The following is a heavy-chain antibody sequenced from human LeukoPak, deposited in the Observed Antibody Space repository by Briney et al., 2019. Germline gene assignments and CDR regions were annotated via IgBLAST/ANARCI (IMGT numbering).Heavy chain of an antibody. CDR1: EFSLSDYG. D-gene: IGHD5-24*01. V-gene: IGHV3-33*06. CDR3: AKSRDGYHHGLL. Sequence: PGGSLRLSCASSEFSLSDYGMHWVRQAPGKGPEWVAVMWYDGSRALHADSVKGRFTISRDISKNTLYLQMDSLRAEDTAVYYCAKSRDGYHHGLLWGQGTLVTVSS. J-gene: IGHJ1*01. CDR2: MWYDGSRA.